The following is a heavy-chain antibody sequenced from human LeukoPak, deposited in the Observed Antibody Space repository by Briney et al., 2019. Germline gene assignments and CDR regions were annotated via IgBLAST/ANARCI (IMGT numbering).Heavy chain of an antibody. V-gene: IGHV4-31*03. CDR3: ARSRFYDYDFWSGYVPDAFDI. D-gene: IGHD3-3*01. Sequence: RASQTLSLTCTVSGGSISSGGYYWSWIRQHPGKGLEWIGYIYYSGSTYYNPSLKSRVTISVDTSKNQFSLKLSSVTAADTAVYYCARSRFYDYDFWSGYVPDAFDIWGQGTMATVSS. CDR2: IYYSGST. CDR1: GGSISSGGYY. J-gene: IGHJ3*02.